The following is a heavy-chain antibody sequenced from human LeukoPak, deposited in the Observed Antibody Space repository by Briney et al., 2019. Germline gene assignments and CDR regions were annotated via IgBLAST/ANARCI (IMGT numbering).Heavy chain of an antibody. CDR3: ARITDRTIFGEIMHGFDI. CDR1: GGSISSRSYY. J-gene: IGHJ3*02. D-gene: IGHD3-3*01. V-gene: IGHV4-39*02. CDR2: IYYNGRT. Sequence: PSETLSLTCTVSGGSISSRSYYWGWVRQPPGKGLEWIGNIYYNGRTYYSPSLKSRGTISVDTSNNHFSLKLSSVTAADTAVYHCARITDRTIFGEIMHGFDIWGQGTPVTVSS.